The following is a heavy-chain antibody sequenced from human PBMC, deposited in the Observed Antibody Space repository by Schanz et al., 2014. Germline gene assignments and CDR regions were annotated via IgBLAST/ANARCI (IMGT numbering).Heavy chain of an antibody. Sequence: QVQLVQSGPEVKKPGASVKVSCQASGYTLKDHAMHWVRQAPGKGLEWVALVSSDGNNDYYTDSVKGRFTISRDNSKNTVHLQMNSLRAEDTAVYYCAKQHIVRGVIYLNWFDSWGQGTLXTVSS. D-gene: IGHD3-10*01. J-gene: IGHJ5*01. CDR1: GYTLKDHA. CDR2: VSSDGNND. V-gene: IGHV3-30*18. CDR3: AKQHIVRGVIYLNWFDS.